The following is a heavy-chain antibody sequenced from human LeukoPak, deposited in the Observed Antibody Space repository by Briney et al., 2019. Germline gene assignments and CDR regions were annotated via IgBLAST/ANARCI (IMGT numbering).Heavy chain of an antibody. CDR2: ISYDGSNK. CDR1: GFTFSSYG. J-gene: IGHJ4*02. D-gene: IGHD1-26*01. V-gene: IGHV3-30*18. CDR3: AKDVGKWESLHFFDY. Sequence: GSLRLSCAASGFTFSSYGMHWVRQAPGKGLEWVAVISYDGSNKYYADSVKGRFTISRDNSRNTLYLQMNSLRGDDTAVYYCAKDVGKWESLHFFDYWGQGTLVTVSS.